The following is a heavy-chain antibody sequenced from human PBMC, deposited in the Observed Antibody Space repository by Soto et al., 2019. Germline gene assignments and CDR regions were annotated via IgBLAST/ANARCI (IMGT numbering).Heavy chain of an antibody. V-gene: IGHV1-2*02. D-gene: IGHD5-12*01. CDR2: INPNSGGT. CDR3: ATALWLRFVQDY. Sequence: SVKVSCKASGYTFTGYYMHWVRQAPGQGLEWMGWINPNSGGTNYAQKFQGRVTMTRDTSISTAYMELSRLRSDDTAVYYCATALWLRFVQDYWGPGTLVTVSS. J-gene: IGHJ4*02. CDR1: GYTFTGYY.